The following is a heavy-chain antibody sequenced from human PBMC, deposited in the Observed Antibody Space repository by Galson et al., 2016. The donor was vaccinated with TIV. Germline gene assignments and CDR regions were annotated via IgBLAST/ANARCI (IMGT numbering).Heavy chain of an antibody. V-gene: IGHV1-58*01. D-gene: IGHD3-22*01. CDR1: GFIFTSSA. J-gene: IGHJ4*02. Sequence: SVKVSCKASGFIFTSSAVQWVRQARGQRLEWIGWIVVGSGNTNYAQNFQERATITRDMSTSTVYMELSSLRPEDTAVYYCAAFPFYYDNSGTPFDYWGQGTLVTVSS. CDR3: AAFPFYYDNSGTPFDY. CDR2: IVVGSGNT.